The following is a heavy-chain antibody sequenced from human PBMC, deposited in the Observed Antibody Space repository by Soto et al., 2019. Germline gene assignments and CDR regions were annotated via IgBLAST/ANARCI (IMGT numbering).Heavy chain of an antibody. V-gene: IGHV4-34*01. CDR2: VNHSGST. CDR3: ARGPITTTPRFDP. D-gene: IGHD3-22*01. Sequence: SETLSLTCAVYGGSFSGYYWSWIRQPPGKGLEWIGEVNHSGSTNYNPSLKSRVTISVDTSKNQSSLKLSSVTAADTAVYYCARGPITTTPRFDPWGQGTLVTVSS. CDR1: GGSFSGYY. J-gene: IGHJ5*02.